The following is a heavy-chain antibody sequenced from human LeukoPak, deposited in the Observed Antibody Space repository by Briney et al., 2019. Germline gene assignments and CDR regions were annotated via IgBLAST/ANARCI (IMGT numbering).Heavy chain of an antibody. D-gene: IGHD6-13*01. CDR2: INHSGST. CDR3: ARGPLAAAGKDY. V-gene: IGHV4-34*01. J-gene: IGHJ4*02. Sequence: PSETLSLTCAVYGGSFSGYYWSWIRQPPGKGLEWIGEINHSGSTNYNPSLKSRDTISVDTSKNQFSLKLSSVTAADTAVYYCARGPLAAAGKDYWGQGTLVTVSS. CDR1: GGSFSGYY.